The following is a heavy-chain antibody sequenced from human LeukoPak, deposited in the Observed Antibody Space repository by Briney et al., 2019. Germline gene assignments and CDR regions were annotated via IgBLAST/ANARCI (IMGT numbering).Heavy chain of an antibody. Sequence: GGSLRLSCAASGFTFSSYAMSWVRQAPGKELKWVSAISGSGTSTYYADSVKGRFTISRDNSKNTLYLQMNSLRAEDTAVYYCAKEKEGYSSGWYVDSWGQGTLVTVSS. CDR3: AKEKEGYSSGWYVDS. J-gene: IGHJ4*02. CDR2: ISGSGTST. CDR1: GFTFSSYA. V-gene: IGHV3-23*01. D-gene: IGHD6-19*01.